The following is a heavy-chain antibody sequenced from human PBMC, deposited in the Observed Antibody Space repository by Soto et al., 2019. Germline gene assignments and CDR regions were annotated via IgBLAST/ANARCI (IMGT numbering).Heavy chain of an antibody. D-gene: IGHD6-13*01. CDR3: AGEEFIAAEAPNGFDP. CDR1: GGSISSYY. CDR2: IYTSGST. V-gene: IGHV4-4*07. Sequence: SSETLSLTCTVSGGSISSYYWSWIRQPAGKGLEWIGRIYTSGSTNYNPSLKSRVTMSVDTSKNQFSLKLSSVTAADTAVYYCAGEEFIAAEAPNGFDPWGQGTLVTVSS. J-gene: IGHJ5*02.